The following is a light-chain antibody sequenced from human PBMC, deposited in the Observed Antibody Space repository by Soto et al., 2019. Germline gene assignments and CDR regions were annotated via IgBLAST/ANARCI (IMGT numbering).Light chain of an antibody. CDR2: DAS. CDR3: QQYTGPPTT. Sequence: EIVMTQSPATLSVSPGERATLSCWASQSVGSNLAWYQQKPGQAPRLLIFDASTRATGIPARFSGSGSGTEFTLTISSLEPEDSAVYFCQQYTGPPTTFGQGTRLEIK. V-gene: IGKV3-15*01. J-gene: IGKJ5*01. CDR1: QSVGSN.